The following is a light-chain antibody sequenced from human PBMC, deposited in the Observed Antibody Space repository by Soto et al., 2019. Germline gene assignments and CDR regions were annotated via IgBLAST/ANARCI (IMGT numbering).Light chain of an antibody. CDR1: QSVSSNY. Sequence: IVLTQAPGTLSLSPGERATLSCRASQSVSSNYLAWYQQRPGQAPRLLIYGASSRAPGIPDRFSGSGSGTDFTLTISRLEPEDCEVYYCQEYGVSRAFCQGTRVEIK. CDR2: GAS. V-gene: IGKV3-20*01. CDR3: QEYGVSRA. J-gene: IGKJ1*01.